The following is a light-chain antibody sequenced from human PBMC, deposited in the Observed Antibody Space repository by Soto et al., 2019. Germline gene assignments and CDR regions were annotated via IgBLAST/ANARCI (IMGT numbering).Light chain of an antibody. CDR1: QGISNY. Sequence: DIQMTQSPSSLSASVGDRVTITCRASQGISNYLAWYQQKPGKVPKILIYAASTMQSGVPSRFSGSGSGTDFTLTISSLQPEDVSTYYCQKHNGAPWTFGQRTKLEIK. J-gene: IGKJ1*01. V-gene: IGKV1-27*01. CDR2: AAS. CDR3: QKHNGAPWT.